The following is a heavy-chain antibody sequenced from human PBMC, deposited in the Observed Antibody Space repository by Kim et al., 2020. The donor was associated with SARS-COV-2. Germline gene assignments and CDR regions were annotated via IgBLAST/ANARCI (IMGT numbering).Heavy chain of an antibody. Sequence: ASVKVSCKASGYTFTGYYMHWVRQAPGQGLEWMGRINPNSGGTNYAQKFQGRVTMTRDTSISTAYMELSRLRSDDTAVYYCARGNYYDSSGYKVGPWGQGTLVTVSS. V-gene: IGHV1-2*06. J-gene: IGHJ5*02. CDR1: GYTFTGYY. CDR3: ARGNYYDSSGYKVGP. D-gene: IGHD3-22*01. CDR2: INPNSGGT.